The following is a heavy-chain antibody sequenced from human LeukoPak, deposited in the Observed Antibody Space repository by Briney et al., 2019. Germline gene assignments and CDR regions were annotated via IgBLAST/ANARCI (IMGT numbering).Heavy chain of an antibody. CDR1: GFTFSSYG. CDR2: ISYDGSNK. V-gene: IGHV3-30*18. CDR3: AKDRHFDY. Sequence: GGSLRLSCAASGFTFSSYGMHWVRQAPGKGLEWVAVISYDGSNKYYADSVKGRFTISRDNSKNTLYLQMNSLRAEDTAVYYCAKDRHFDYWGQGTLVTVSS. J-gene: IGHJ4*02.